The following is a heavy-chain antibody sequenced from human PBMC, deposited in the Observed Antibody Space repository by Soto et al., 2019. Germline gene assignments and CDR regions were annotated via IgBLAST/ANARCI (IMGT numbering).Heavy chain of an antibody. Sequence: PSETLSLTCTVSGGSISSSIYYWSWIRQPPGKGLVGIGSIYYSGSTYYNPSLKSRVTISVDTSKIQFSLKLSSVTATVDAVYYCPRPLGDDSLRFDPWGQGTPVTVSS. V-gene: IGHV4-39*01. D-gene: IGHD3-22*01. CDR2: IYYSGST. J-gene: IGHJ5*02. CDR1: GGSISSSIYY. CDR3: PRPLGDDSLRFDP.